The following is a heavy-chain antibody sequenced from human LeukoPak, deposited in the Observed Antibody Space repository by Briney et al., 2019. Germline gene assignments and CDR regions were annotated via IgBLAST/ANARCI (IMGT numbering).Heavy chain of an antibody. CDR3: ARDRLTVTTDFDY. J-gene: IGHJ4*02. V-gene: IGHV3-48*03. D-gene: IGHD4-17*01. CDR2: ISSSGSTI. CDR1: GFTFSSYE. Sequence: PGGSLRLSCAASGFTFSSYEMNWVRQAPGKGLEGVSYISSSGSTIYYADSVKGRFTISRDNAKNSLYLQMNSLRAEDTAVYYCARDRLTVTTDFDYWGQGTLVTVSS.